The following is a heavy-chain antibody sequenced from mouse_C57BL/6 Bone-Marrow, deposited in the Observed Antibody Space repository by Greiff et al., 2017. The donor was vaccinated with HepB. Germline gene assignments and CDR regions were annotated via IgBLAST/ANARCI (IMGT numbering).Heavy chain of an antibody. D-gene: IGHD1-1*01. Sequence: EVQLQQSGAELVRPGASVKLSCTASGFNIKDYYMHWVKQRPEQGLEWIGRIDPEDSDTEYAPKFQGKATMTADTSSNTAYLQLSSLTSEDTAVYYCTTPDYYGSSYYAMDYWGQGTSVTVSS. CDR2: IDPEDSDT. V-gene: IGHV14-1*01. CDR3: TTPDYYGSSYYAMDY. J-gene: IGHJ4*01. CDR1: GFNIKDYY.